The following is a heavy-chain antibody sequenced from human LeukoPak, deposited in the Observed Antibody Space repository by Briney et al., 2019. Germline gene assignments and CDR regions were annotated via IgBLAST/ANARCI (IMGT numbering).Heavy chain of an antibody. D-gene: IGHD2-15*01. J-gene: IGHJ6*02. CDR3: ARVRSGLHMDV. CDR1: GFTFSGYE. Sequence: GGSLRLSCAASGFTFSGYEMNWVRQAPGKGLEWVSYITSSGKTVYYADSVKGRFTISRDNAKNSLYLQMNSLRAEDTALYYCARVRSGLHMDVWGQGTTVTVSS. CDR2: ITSSGKTV. V-gene: IGHV3-48*03.